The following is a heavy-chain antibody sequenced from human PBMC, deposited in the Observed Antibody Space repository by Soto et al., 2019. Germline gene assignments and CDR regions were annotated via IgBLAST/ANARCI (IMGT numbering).Heavy chain of an antibody. J-gene: IGHJ4*02. D-gene: IGHD3-10*01. V-gene: IGHV3-23*01. CDR2: ISDRGGST. CDR3: AKHLTMVRGIIVAARCPFDY. Sequence: EVLLLESGGGLVQPGGSLRLSCAASGFTFSNYAMSWVRQAPGRGLEWVSAISDRGGSTYYADSVKGRFTISRDNSKNPLYLQMVSLRAEYTAVYYCAKHLTMVRGIIVAARCPFDYWGQGILVSVSS. CDR1: GFTFSNYA.